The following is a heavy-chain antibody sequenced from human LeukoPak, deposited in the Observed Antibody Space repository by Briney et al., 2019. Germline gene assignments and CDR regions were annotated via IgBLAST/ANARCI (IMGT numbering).Heavy chain of an antibody. Sequence: GGSLRLSCAASGFSFSSYGMHWVRQAPGKGLEWVAFIRYDGVNKYYADSLKGRFTISRDNSKNTLYLQMNSLRAEDTAVYYCAKDRYSGYDGWFDPWGQGTLVTVSS. D-gene: IGHD5-12*01. V-gene: IGHV3-30*02. CDR1: GFSFSSYG. CDR2: IRYDGVNK. CDR3: AKDRYSGYDGWFDP. J-gene: IGHJ5*02.